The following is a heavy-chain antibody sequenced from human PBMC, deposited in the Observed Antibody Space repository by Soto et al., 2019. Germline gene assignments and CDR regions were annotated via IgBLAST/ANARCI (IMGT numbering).Heavy chain of an antibody. CDR3: ARELDYAAYPKGGGDYYYGMDV. V-gene: IGHV4-38-2*02. J-gene: IGHJ6*02. CDR2: VHYSGSA. CDR1: GYSISSGYF. D-gene: IGHD4-17*01. Sequence: SETLSLTCAVSGYSISSGYFWGWIRQPPGKGLEWVGAVHYSGSANYRSSLQSRVTITMDTSKNQFSLKLTSVTAADTGVFYCARELDYAAYPKGGGDYYYGMDVWGRGTTVTVSS.